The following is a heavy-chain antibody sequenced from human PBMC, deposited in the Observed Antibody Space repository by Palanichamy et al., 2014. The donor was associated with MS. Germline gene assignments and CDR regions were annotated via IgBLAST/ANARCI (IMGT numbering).Heavy chain of an antibody. CDR3: ARDLGLMVRGVNVYGMDV. CDR2: IWYDGSNK. CDR1: GFTFSSYG. J-gene: IGHJ6*02. D-gene: IGHD3-10*01. V-gene: IGHV3-33*01. Sequence: QVQLVESGGGVVQPGRSLRLSCAASGFTFSSYGMHWVRQAPGKGLEWVAVIWYDGSNKYYADSVKGRFTISRDNSKNTLYLQMNSLRAEDTAVYYCARDLGLMVRGVNVYGMDVWGQGTTVTVSS.